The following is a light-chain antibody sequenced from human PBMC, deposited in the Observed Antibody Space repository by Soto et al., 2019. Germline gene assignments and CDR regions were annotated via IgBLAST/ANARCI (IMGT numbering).Light chain of an antibody. CDR1: QRVSSY. CDR2: DAS. V-gene: IGKV3-11*01. Sequence: EIVLAQSPATLSLSPGERATLSCRASQRVSSYLAWYQQKPGQAPRLLIYDASNRATGIPARFSGSGSGTDFALTIISLEPEDFAGYYCQQRSHWPGTFGGGNKVGIK. CDR3: QQRSHWPGT. J-gene: IGKJ4*01.